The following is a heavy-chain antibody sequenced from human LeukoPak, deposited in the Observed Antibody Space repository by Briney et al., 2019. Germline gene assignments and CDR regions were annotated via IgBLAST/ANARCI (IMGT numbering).Heavy chain of an antibody. Sequence: GGSLRLSCAASGFTFDDYAMHWVRQAPGKGLEWVSGISWNSGNIGYADSVKGRFTISRDNAKNSLFLQMNSLRAEDTALYYCAKDYCSSTTCYYNYWGQGTLVTVSS. J-gene: IGHJ4*02. V-gene: IGHV3-9*01. CDR1: GFTFDDYA. CDR2: ISWNSGNI. D-gene: IGHD2-2*01. CDR3: AKDYCSSTTCYYNY.